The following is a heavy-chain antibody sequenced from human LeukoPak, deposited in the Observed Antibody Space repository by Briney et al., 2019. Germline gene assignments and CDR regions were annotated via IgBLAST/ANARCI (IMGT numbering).Heavy chain of an antibody. CDR2: ISSNGGST. CDR3: ARGRRLVVPAAMNY. J-gene: IGHJ4*02. Sequence: GKSLRLSCAASGFTFSSYAMHWVRQAPGKGLEYVSAISSNGGSTYYANSVKGRFTISRDNSKNTLYLQMGSLRAEDMAVYYCARGRRLVVPAAMNYWGQGTLVTVSS. CDR1: GFTFSSYA. D-gene: IGHD2-2*01. V-gene: IGHV3-64*01.